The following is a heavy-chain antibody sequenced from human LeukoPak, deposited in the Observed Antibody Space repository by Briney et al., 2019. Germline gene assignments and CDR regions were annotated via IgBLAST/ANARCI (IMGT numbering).Heavy chain of an antibody. CDR1: GFTFSSYA. Sequence: PGGSLRLSCAASGFTFSSYAMSWVRQAPGKGLEWVSVISGSGGNTYYADSVKGRFTISRDNSKNTLSLQMNSLRDEDTATYYCAKEVYCGRDCYNPGYGVDVWGQGTTVTVSS. CDR2: ISGSGGNT. V-gene: IGHV3-23*01. CDR3: AKEVYCGRDCYNPGYGVDV. J-gene: IGHJ6*02. D-gene: IGHD2-21*02.